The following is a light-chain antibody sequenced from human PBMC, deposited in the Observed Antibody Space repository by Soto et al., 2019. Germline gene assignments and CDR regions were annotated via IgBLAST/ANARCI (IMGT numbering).Light chain of an antibody. J-gene: IGKJ1*01. V-gene: IGKV1-39*01. CDR2: AAS. Sequence: DIQLTQSPSFLSASVGDRVTITCRASQSISSYLNWYQQKPGKAPKLLIYAASSLQSGVPSRFSGSGSGTDFTLTISSLQPEDFATYYCQQYDSYPRTFGQGTKVDIK. CDR3: QQYDSYPRT. CDR1: QSISSY.